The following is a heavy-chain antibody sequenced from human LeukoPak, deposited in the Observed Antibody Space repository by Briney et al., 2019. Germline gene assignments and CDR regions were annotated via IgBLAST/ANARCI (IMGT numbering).Heavy chain of an antibody. CDR2: ISGSGTSA. CDR1: GFTFSSYS. CDR3: ARELRIAVAGTKDY. Sequence: PGGSLRLSCAASGFTFSSYSMNWVRQAPGKGLEWVSGISGSGTSAYYADSVKGRFTISRDNSKNTLYLQMNSLRAEDMALYYCARELRIAVAGTKDYWGQGTLVTVSS. V-gene: IGHV3-23*01. D-gene: IGHD6-19*01. J-gene: IGHJ4*02.